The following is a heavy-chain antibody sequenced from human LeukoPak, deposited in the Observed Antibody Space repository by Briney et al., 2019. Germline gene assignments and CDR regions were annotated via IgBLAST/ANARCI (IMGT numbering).Heavy chain of an antibody. CDR1: GFTFDDYG. D-gene: IGHD3-3*01. CDR3: AREYYDFWSGYYSY. Sequence: PGGSLRLSCAASGFTFDDYGMSWVRQAPGKGLEWVSGINWNGGNTGYADSVKGRFTISRDNAKNSLYLQINSLRAEDTALYYCAREYYDFWSGYYSYWGQGTLVTVSS. V-gene: IGHV3-20*04. J-gene: IGHJ4*02. CDR2: INWNGGNT.